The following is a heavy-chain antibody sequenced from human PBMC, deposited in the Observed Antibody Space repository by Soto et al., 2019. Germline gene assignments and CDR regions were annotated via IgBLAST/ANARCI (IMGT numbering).Heavy chain of an antibody. CDR3: ARAASGTGWFDP. D-gene: IGHD3-10*01. CDR1: GGSISSGGYS. V-gene: IGHV4-30-2*01. CDR2: IYHSGST. J-gene: IGHJ5*02. Sequence: QLQLQESGSGLVKPSQTLSLTCAVSGGSISSGGYSWSWIRQPPGKGLEWIGYIYHSGSTYYNPSLKSRVTMSVDRSKTQFSLKLSSVTAADTAVYYCARAASGTGWFDPWGQGTLVTVSS.